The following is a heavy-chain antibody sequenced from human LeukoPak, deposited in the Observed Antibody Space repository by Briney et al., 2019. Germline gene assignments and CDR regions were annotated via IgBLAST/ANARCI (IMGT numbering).Heavy chain of an antibody. CDR1: GFTFSSYS. D-gene: IGHD2-2*03. V-gene: IGHV3-21*01. Sequence: GRSLRLFCAASGFTFSSYSMNWVRQAPGKGLECVSSISSSSSYIYYADSVKGRFTISRDNAKNSLYLKINSLRAEDMAVYYCASGTGLDIVVVPAAPFDYWGKGTLVTVSS. CDR2: ISSSSSYI. CDR3: ASGTGLDIVVVPAAPFDY. J-gene: IGHJ4*02.